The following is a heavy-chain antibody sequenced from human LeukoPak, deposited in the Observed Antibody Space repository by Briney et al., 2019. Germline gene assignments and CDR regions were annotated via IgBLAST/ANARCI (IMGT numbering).Heavy chain of an antibody. V-gene: IGHV3-15*07. J-gene: IGHJ5*02. Sequence: WVRQAPGKGLEWVGRIKSKTDGGTTDYAAPVKGRFTISRDDSKNTLYLQMNSLKTEDTAVYYCTTVAYHCSSTSCLRFDPWGQGTLVTVSS. CDR3: TTVAYHCSSTSCLRFDP. D-gene: IGHD2-2*01. CDR2: IKSKTDGGTT.